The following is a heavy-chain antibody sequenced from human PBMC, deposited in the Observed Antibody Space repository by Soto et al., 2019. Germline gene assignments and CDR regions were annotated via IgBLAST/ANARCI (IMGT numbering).Heavy chain of an antibody. D-gene: IGHD4-17*01. Sequence: PSETLSLTCTVSGGSISSYYWSWIRQPPGKGLEWIGYIYYSGSTNYNPSLKSRVTISVDTSKNQFSLKLSSVTAADTAVYYCARFRRGNYGDYIDFWGQGILVTVSS. J-gene: IGHJ4*02. CDR1: GGSISSYY. V-gene: IGHV4-59*08. CDR2: IYYSGST. CDR3: ARFRRGNYGDYIDF.